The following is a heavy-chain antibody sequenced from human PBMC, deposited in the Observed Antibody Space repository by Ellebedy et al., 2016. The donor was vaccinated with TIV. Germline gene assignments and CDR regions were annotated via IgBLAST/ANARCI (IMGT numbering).Heavy chain of an antibody. V-gene: IGHV3-74*01. J-gene: IGHJ4*02. CDR2: INSDGSST. Sequence: GESLKISXAASGFTFSSYWMHWVRQAPGKGLVWVSRINSDGSSTSYADSVKGRFTISRDNAKNTLYLQMNSLRAEDTAVYYCAREVNFWSGYYDYWGQGTLVTVSS. D-gene: IGHD3-3*01. CDR1: GFTFSSYW. CDR3: AREVNFWSGYYDY.